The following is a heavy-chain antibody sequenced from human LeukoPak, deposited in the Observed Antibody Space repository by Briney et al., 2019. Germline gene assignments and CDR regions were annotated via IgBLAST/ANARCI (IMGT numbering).Heavy chain of an antibody. CDR1: GGSFSGYY. CDR3: ARGPLRGIVATILFSHYYYGMDV. CDR2: FSHSGST. Sequence: SETLSLTCAVYGGSFSGYYWSWIRQPPGKGLEWLGEFSHSGSTNYNPSLKSRVTISVDTSKNQFSLKLSSVTAADTAVYYCARGPLRGIVATILFSHYYYGMDVWGQGTTVTVSS. D-gene: IGHD5-12*01. J-gene: IGHJ6*02. V-gene: IGHV4-34*01.